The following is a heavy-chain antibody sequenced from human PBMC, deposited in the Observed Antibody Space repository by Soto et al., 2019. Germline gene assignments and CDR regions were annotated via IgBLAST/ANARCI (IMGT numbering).Heavy chain of an antibody. CDR2: IIPIFGTA. J-gene: IGHJ6*02. CDR3: ARAPFCSGVSCPGGMDV. D-gene: IGHD2-15*01. V-gene: IGHV1-69*01. Sequence: QVQLVQSGAEVQKPGSSVKVSCKASGGTFSSYAISWVRQAPGQGLEWMGGIIPIFGTANYAQKFQGRVTITADESTSTAYMELSSLRSEDTAVYYCARAPFCSGVSCPGGMDVWGQGTTVTVSS. CDR1: GGTFSSYA.